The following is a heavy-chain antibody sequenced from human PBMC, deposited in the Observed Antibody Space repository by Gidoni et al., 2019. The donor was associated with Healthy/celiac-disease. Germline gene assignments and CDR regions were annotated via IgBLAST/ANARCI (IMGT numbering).Heavy chain of an antibody. J-gene: IGHJ6*02. D-gene: IGHD2-15*01. CDR3: ARIRGGSSTYGMDV. Sequence: QVTLRESGPALVKHTQTLTLTCTFSGFSLSTSGMCVSWIRQPPGKALEWLALIDWDDDKYYSTSLKTRLTISKDTSKNQVVLTMTNMDPVDTATYYCARIRGGSSTYGMDVWGQGTTVTVSS. CDR1: GFSLSTSGMC. CDR2: IDWDDDK. V-gene: IGHV2-70*01.